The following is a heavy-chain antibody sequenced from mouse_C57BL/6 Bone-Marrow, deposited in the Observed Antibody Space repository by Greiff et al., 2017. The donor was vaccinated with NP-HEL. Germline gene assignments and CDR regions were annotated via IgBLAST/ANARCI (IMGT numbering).Heavy chain of an antibody. V-gene: IGHV5-4*01. J-gene: IGHJ4*01. CDR3: ARDKAMDY. CDR2: ISDGGSYT. CDR1: GFTFSSYA. Sequence: EVHLVESGGGLVKPGGSLKLSCAASGFTFSSYAMSWVRQTPEKRLAWVATISDGGSYTYYPDNVKGRFTISRDNAKNNLYLQMSHLKSEDTAMYYCARDKAMDYWGQGTSVTVSS.